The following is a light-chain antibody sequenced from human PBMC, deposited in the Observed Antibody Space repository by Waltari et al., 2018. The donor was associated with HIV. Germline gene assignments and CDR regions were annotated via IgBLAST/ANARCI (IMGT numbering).Light chain of an antibody. CDR2: GAS. V-gene: IGKV3-20*01. Sequence: EIVLTQSPGTLSLSPGERATLPCRASQSVSSSYLAWYQQKPGQAPRLLIYGASSRATGIPDRFSGSGSGTDFTLTISRLEPEDFAVYYCQQYGSSLPTFGQGTKVEIK. CDR3: QQYGSSLPT. CDR1: QSVSSSY. J-gene: IGKJ1*01.